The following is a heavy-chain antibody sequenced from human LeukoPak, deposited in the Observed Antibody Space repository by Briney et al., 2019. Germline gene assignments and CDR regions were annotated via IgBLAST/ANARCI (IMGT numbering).Heavy chain of an antibody. Sequence: ASVKVSCKASGYTFTSYGISWVRQAPGQGLEWMGWISAYNGKTNYAQKFQGRVTMTTDTSTSTAYMELRSLRSEDTAVYYCARRYSSSWYSNIDRWGRGTLVTVSA. CDR2: ISAYNGKT. CDR1: GYTFTSYG. V-gene: IGHV1-18*01. D-gene: IGHD6-13*01. J-gene: IGHJ5*02. CDR3: ARRYSSSWYSNIDR.